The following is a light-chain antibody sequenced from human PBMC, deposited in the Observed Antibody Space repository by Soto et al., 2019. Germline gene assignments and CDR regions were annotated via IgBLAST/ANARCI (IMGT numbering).Light chain of an antibody. CDR3: QHRSNWPQT. Sequence: EIVVTQSPATLSLSPGERATLSCRASQSVSSYLAWYQQKPGQAPRLLIYDASNRATGIPARFSGSGCGTDCTLTISRLEPEDFAVYYCQHRSNWPQTFGQGTKVEIK. CDR1: QSVSSY. V-gene: IGKV3-11*01. J-gene: IGKJ1*01. CDR2: DAS.